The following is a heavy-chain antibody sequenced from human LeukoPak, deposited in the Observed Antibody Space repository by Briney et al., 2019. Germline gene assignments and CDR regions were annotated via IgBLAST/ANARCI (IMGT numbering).Heavy chain of an antibody. CDR1: GYTFTAYY. J-gene: IGHJ4*02. CDR2: VNPNSGDT. CDR3: AREGLDY. Sequence: ASVKVSCKTSGYTFTAYYVHWLRQAPGQGLEWMGGVNPNSGDTIYAQKFQGRVTMTRDTSISTAYMELSSLRSEDTAVYYCAREGLDYWGQGTLVTVSS. V-gene: IGHV1-2*02.